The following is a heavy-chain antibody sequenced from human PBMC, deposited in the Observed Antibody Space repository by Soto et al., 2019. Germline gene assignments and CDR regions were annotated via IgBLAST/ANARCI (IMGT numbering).Heavy chain of an antibody. CDR1: GGSISSGGYS. CDR3: ARVPGR. CDR2: IYHSGST. D-gene: IGHD2-2*01. Sequence: SETLSLTCAVSGGSISSGGYSWSWVRQPPGKGLEWIGYIYHSGSTYYNPSLKSRVTISVDRSKNQFSLKLSSVTAADTAVYYCARVPGRWGQGTLVTVSS. V-gene: IGHV4-30-2*01. J-gene: IGHJ4*02.